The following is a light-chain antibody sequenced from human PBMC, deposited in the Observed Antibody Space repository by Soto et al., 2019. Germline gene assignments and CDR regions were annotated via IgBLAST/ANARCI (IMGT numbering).Light chain of an antibody. V-gene: IGKV1-33*01. CDR2: DAS. Sequence: DIQMTQSASSLSASVGDRVTITCQASQDISNYLNWYQQKPGKAPKLLIYDASNLETGVPSRFSGSGSGTDFTFTISSLQPEDIATYYCQQYDNLPPFGGGTKVDIK. CDR1: QDISNY. CDR3: QQYDNLPP. J-gene: IGKJ4*01.